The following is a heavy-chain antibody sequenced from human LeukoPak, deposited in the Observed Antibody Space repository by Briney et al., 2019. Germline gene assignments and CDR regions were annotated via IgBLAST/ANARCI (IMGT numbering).Heavy chain of an antibody. V-gene: IGHV4-39*01. CDR1: GDSLGSGMYY. CDR3: ARLCQVAPCAKFEQ. J-gene: IGHJ4*02. Sequence: SETLSLTCSVSGDSLGSGMYYWGWIRQAPGKGLTWIGSIYHSGSIFYHASFESRLAMSVDPSKNEFSLRLTSVTAAGTAVYFCARLCQVAPCAKFEQWGREILDSVSS. CDR2: IYHSGSI. D-gene: IGHD5-12*01.